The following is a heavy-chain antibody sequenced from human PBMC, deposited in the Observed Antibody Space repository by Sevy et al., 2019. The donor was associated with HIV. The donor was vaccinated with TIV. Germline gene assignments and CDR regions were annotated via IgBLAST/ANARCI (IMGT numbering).Heavy chain of an antibody. J-gene: IGHJ5*02. D-gene: IGHD4-17*01. CDR2: INPNSGGT. Sequence: ASVKVSCKASGYTFTGYYMHWVRQAPGQGLEWMGWINPNSGGTNYAQKFQGRVTMTRDTSISTAYMELSRLRSDDTAVYYCARAAYGDYVGWFDPWGQGTLVTVSS. CDR1: GYTFTGYY. V-gene: IGHV1-2*02. CDR3: ARAAYGDYVGWFDP.